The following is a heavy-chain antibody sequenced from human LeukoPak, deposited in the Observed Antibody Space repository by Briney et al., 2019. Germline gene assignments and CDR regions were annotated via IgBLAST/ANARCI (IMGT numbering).Heavy chain of an antibody. Sequence: TGGTLRLSCAASGFTFSSYSMNWVRQAPGKGLEWVSSISSSSSYIYYADSVKGRFTISRGNAKNSLYLQMNSLRAEDTAVYYCARDHPRGLVEYSSPYYFDYWGQGTLVTVSS. CDR1: GFTFSSYS. D-gene: IGHD6-6*01. CDR3: ARDHPRGLVEYSSPYYFDY. V-gene: IGHV3-21*01. J-gene: IGHJ4*02. CDR2: ISSSSSYI.